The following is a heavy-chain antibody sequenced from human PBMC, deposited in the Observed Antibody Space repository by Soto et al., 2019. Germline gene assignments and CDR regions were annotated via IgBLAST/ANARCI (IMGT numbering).Heavy chain of an antibody. D-gene: IGHD4-17*01. CDR3: ARESLGGDYPLDY. CDR2: ISSSGSTI. Sequence: GGSLRLSCAASGFTFSNYVMNWVRQAPGKGLEWVSYISSSGSTIYYADSVKGRFTISRDNAKSSLFLQVSSLRADNTAIYYCARESLGGDYPLDYWGQGTLVTVSS. J-gene: IGHJ4*02. V-gene: IGHV3-48*03. CDR1: GFTFSNYV.